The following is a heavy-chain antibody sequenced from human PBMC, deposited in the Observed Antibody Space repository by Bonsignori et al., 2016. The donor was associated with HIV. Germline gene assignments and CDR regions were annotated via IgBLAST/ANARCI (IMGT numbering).Heavy chain of an antibody. CDR3: AREYCSSTSCYGRRGWFDP. V-gene: IGHV4-34*01. Sequence: SETLSLTCAVYGGSFSGYYWSWIRQPPGKGLEWIGEINHSGSTNYNPSLKSRVTISVDTSKNQFSLKLSSVTAADTAVYYCAREYCSSTSCYGRRGWFDPWGQGTLVTVSS. CDR2: INHSGST. D-gene: IGHD2-2*01. J-gene: IGHJ5*02. CDR1: GGSFSGYY.